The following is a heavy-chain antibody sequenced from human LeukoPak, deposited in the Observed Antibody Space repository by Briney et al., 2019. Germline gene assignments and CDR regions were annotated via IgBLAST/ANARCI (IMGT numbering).Heavy chain of an antibody. CDR2: VDPEDGET. V-gene: IGHV1-69-2*01. Sequence: ASVKVSCKVSGYTFTDYYMHWVQQVPGKGLEWMGLVDPEDGETIYTEKFQGRVTITADTPIDTAYMELSSLRSEDTAVYYCATVLAVAGAGYFHHWGQGTLVTASS. J-gene: IGHJ1*01. D-gene: IGHD6-19*01. CDR1: GYTFTDYY. CDR3: ATVLAVAGAGYFHH.